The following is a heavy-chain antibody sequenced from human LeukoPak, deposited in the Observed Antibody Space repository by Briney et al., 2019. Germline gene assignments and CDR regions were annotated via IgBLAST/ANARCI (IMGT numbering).Heavy chain of an antibody. J-gene: IGHJ3*02. CDR2: ISYDGSNK. V-gene: IGHV3-30-3*01. D-gene: IGHD4-23*01. Sequence: PGGSRRLSCAASGFTFSSYAMHWVRQAPGKGLXXXXVISYDGSNKYYADSVKGRFTISRDNSKNTLYLQMNSLRAEDTAVYYCARPSTVVHFEDAFDIWGQGTMVTVSS. CDR3: ARPSTVVHFEDAFDI. CDR1: GFTFSSYA.